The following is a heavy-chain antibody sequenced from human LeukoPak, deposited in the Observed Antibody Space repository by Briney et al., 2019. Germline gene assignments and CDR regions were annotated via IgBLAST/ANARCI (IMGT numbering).Heavy chain of an antibody. V-gene: IGHV4-34*01. CDR2: INHSGST. J-gene: IGHJ4*02. D-gene: IGHD5-12*01. Sequence: SETLALTCAVYGGSFSGNYWSWIRQPPGKGLEWIGEINHSGSTNYNPSLKSRVTISVDTSKNQFSLKLSSVTAADTAMYYCATSGYSGYDLNSWGQGTLVTVSS. CDR1: GGSFSGNY. CDR3: ATSGYSGYDLNS.